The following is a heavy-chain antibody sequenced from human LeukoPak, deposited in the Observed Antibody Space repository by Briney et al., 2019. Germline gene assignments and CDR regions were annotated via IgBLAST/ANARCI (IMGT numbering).Heavy chain of an antibody. V-gene: IGHV3-21*01. D-gene: IGHD5-12*01. J-gene: IGHJ6*03. Sequence: GGSLRLSCTASGFIFSSYSMNWVRQAPGKGLEWVSSISSGSSYIYYADSVKGRFTISRDNAKNSLYLQMNSLSAEDTAVYYCAYTSGYDFSSYYYYYMDVWGKGTTVTVSS. CDR2: ISSGSSYI. CDR3: AYTSGYDFSSYYYYYMDV. CDR1: GFIFSSYS.